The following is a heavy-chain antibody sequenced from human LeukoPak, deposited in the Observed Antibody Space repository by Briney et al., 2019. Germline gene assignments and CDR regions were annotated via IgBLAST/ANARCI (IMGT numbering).Heavy chain of an antibody. J-gene: IGHJ4*02. D-gene: IGHD1-26*01. V-gene: IGHV3-23*01. Sequence: GGSLRLSCAASGFTFSSYDMRWVRQAPGKGREWVSAISCSGCSTYYADSVKGRFTISRDNSKNTLYRQMNSLRAEDRAGYYCAKDRQSGTYLDYWGRGTLDSVPS. CDR3: AKDRQSGTYLDY. CDR2: ISCSGCST. CDR1: GFTFSSYD.